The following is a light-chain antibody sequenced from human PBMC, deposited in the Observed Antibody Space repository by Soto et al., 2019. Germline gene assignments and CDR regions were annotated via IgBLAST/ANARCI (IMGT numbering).Light chain of an antibody. J-gene: IGLJ3*02. V-gene: IGLV8-61*01. CDR2: TTN. Sequence: QTVVTQEPSFSVSRGGTVTLTCGLSSGSVSPSYYPGWFQQTPGQAPRALIYTTNTRSSGVPDRFSGSILGNKAALTITGAQADDESDYYCALYMGSGIWVFGGGTKVTVL. CDR1: SGSVSPSYY. CDR3: ALYMGSGIWV.